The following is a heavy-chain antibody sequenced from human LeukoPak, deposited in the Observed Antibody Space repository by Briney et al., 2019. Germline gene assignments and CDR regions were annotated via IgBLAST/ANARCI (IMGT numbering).Heavy chain of an antibody. D-gene: IGHD3-22*01. CDR2: IYYSGST. CDR1: GGSISSYY. CDR3: ARDQVPSYYYDSSAYHAFDI. J-gene: IGHJ3*02. V-gene: IGHV4-59*01. Sequence: SETLSLTCTVSGGSISSYYWSWIRQPPGKGLEWIGYIYYSGSTNYNPSLKSRVTISVDTSKNQFSLKLSSVTAADTAVYYCARDQVPSYYYDSSAYHAFDIWGQGTMVTVSS.